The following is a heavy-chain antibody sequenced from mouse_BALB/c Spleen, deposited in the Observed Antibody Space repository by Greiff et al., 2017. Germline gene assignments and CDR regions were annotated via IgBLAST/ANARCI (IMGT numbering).Heavy chain of an antibody. CDR1: GFNIKDYY. D-gene: IGHD2-1*01. Sequence: EVQLQQSGAELVRSGASVKLSCTASGFNIKDYYMHWVKQRPEQGLEWIGWIDPENGDTEYAPKFQGKATMTADTSSNTAYLQLSSLTSEDTAVYYCNAVGNYYTMDYWGQGTSVTVSS. CDR3: NAVGNYYTMDY. CDR2: IDPENGDT. J-gene: IGHJ4*01. V-gene: IGHV14-4*02.